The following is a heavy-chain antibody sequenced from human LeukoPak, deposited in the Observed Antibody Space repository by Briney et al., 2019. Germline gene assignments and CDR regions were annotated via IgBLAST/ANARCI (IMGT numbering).Heavy chain of an antibody. D-gene: IGHD3-22*01. J-gene: IGHJ4*02. V-gene: IGHV5-51*01. Sequence: PGESLKISCKGSGYRFTCYWIAWVRQMPGKGLEWMGIIYPGDSDTRYSPSFQGQVTISADKSISTAYLQWSSLKASDTAMYYCARESYDSSGYFVDYWGQRTLVTVSS. CDR1: GYRFTCYW. CDR3: ARESYDSSGYFVDY. CDR2: IYPGDSDT.